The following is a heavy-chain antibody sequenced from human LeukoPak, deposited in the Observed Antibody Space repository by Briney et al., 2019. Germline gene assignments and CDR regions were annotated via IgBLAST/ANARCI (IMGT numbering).Heavy chain of an antibody. CDR1: GFTFSSYE. CDR3: ARSVVLRYFDAFDI. V-gene: IGHV3-48*03. CDR2: ISSSGSTI. Sequence: PWGSLRLSCAASGFTFSSYEMNWVRQAPGKGLEWVSYISSSGSTIYYADSVKGRFTISRDNAKNSLYLQTNSLRAEDTAVYYCARSVVLRYFDAFDIWGQGTMVTVSS. J-gene: IGHJ3*02. D-gene: IGHD3-9*01.